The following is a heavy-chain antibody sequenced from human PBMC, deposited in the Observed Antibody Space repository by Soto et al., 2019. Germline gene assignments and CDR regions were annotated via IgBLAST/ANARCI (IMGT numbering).Heavy chain of an antibody. J-gene: IGHJ6*02. D-gene: IGHD6-13*01. CDR2: ISWNSGSI. Sequence: GGSLRLSCAASGFTFDDYAMHWVRQAPGKGLEWVSGISWNSGSIGYADSVKGRFTISRDNAKNSLYLQMNSLRAEDTASYYCAKDGSSRWNYYYYGMDVWGQGTTVTVSS. CDR1: GFTFDDYA. CDR3: AKDGSSRWNYYYYGMDV. V-gene: IGHV3-9*01.